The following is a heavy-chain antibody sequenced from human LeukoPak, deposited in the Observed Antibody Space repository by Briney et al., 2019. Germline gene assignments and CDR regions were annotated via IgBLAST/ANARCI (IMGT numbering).Heavy chain of an antibody. V-gene: IGHV3-7*01. CDR2: IKQDGSEK. CDR3: AKGSVYFDWLLKGAFDI. D-gene: IGHD3-9*01. J-gene: IGHJ3*02. CDR1: GFTFSSYW. Sequence: PGGSLRLSCAASGFTFSSYWMSWVRQAPGKGLEWVANIKQDGSEKYYVDSVKGRFTISRDNAKNSLYLQMNSLRAEDTAVYYCAKGSVYFDWLLKGAFDIWGQGTMVTVSS.